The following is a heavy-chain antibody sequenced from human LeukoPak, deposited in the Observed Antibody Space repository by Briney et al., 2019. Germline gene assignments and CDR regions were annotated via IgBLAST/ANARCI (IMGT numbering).Heavy chain of an antibody. J-gene: IGHJ4*02. D-gene: IGHD6-13*01. V-gene: IGHV4-59*08. Sequence: SETLSLTCTVSGGSISRYYWSWIRQPPGKGREWIGYIYSSGTTNYNPSLESRVTISMDTSKSQFSLKLTSVTAADTAVYYCARFSGSTWGFDLWGQGTLVTVSS. CDR1: GGSISRYY. CDR3: ARFSGSTWGFDL. CDR2: IYSSGTT.